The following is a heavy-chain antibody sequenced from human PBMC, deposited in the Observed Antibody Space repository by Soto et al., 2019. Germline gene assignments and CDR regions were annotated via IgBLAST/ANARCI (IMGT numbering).Heavy chain of an antibody. CDR2: ISWNSGSI. J-gene: IGHJ4*02. D-gene: IGHD2-15*01. CDR3: AKEGCSGGSCYLFDY. V-gene: IGHV3-9*01. CDR1: GFTFDDYA. Sequence: GGSLRLSCAASGFTFDDYAMHWVRQAPGKGLEWVSGISWNSGSIGYADSVKGRFTISRDNAKNSLYLQMNSLRAEDTALYYCAKEGCSGGSCYLFDYWGQGTLVTVSS.